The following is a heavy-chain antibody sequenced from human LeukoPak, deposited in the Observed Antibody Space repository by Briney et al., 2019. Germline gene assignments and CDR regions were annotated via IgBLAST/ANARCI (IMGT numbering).Heavy chain of an antibody. CDR3: ARAMGYSSSWYDYYYMDV. D-gene: IGHD6-13*01. CDR1: GYTFTSYY. CDR2: INPSGGST. J-gene: IGHJ6*03. Sequence: ASVKVSCKASGYTFTSYYMHWVRQAPGQGLEWMGIINPSGGSTSYAQKFQGRVTMTRDMSTSTVYMELSSLRSDDTAVYYCARAMGYSSSWYDYYYMDVWGKGTTVTVSS. V-gene: IGHV1-46*01.